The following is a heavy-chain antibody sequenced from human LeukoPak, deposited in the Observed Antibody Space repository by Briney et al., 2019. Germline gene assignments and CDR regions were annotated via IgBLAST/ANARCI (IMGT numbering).Heavy chain of an antibody. CDR3: AKATYYYDSSGYYPPYYFDY. D-gene: IGHD3-22*01. CDR1: GFTFSSYA. J-gene: IGHJ4*02. V-gene: IGHV3-23*01. CDR2: ISGSGGGT. Sequence: GGSLRLSCAASGFTFSSYAMSWVRQAPGKGLEWVSAISGSGGGTYYADSVKGRFTISRDNSKNTLYLQMNSLRAEDTAVYYCAKATYYYDSSGYYPPYYFDYWGQGTLVTVSS.